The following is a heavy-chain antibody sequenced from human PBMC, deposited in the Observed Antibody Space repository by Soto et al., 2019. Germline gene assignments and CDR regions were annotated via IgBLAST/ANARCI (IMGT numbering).Heavy chain of an antibody. CDR3: ARVTHGDYSAFDV. J-gene: IGHJ3*01. Sequence: EVQLVESGGGLVKPGGSLRLSCAASGFTFSSYSMNWVRQAPGKGLEWVSSISSSSSYIYYADSVKGRFTISRDNAKNSLYLQMNSLRAEDTAVYYCARVTHGDYSAFDVWGQGTVVTVSS. CDR2: ISSSSSYI. V-gene: IGHV3-21*01. CDR1: GFTFSSYS. D-gene: IGHD4-17*01.